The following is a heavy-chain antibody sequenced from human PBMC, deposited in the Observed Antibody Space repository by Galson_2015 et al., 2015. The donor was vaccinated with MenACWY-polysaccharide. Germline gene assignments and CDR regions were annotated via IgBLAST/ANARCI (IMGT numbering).Heavy chain of an antibody. CDR3: ARDQGGGYFDY. CDR2: ISSTSSFI. J-gene: IGHJ4*02. CDR1: GFTFSSYS. Sequence: SLRLSCAASGFTFSSYSMNWVRQAPGKGLEWVSSISSTSSFIYYADSVKGRCTISRDNAKNSLYLQRNSQRAEDTAVYYCARDQGGGYFDYWGQGTLVTVSS. D-gene: IGHD3-16*01. V-gene: IGHV3-21*01.